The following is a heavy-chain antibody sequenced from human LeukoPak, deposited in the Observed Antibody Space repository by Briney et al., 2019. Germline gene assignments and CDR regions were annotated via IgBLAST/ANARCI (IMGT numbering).Heavy chain of an antibody. CDR2: ISGSGGST. Sequence: GGSLRLSCAASGFTFSSYAMSWVRQAPGKGREWVSAISGSGGSTYYADSVKGRFTISRDNSKNTLYLQMNSLRAEDTAVYYCAKKESNDFWSGYPPVWGKGTTVTVSS. CDR1: GFTFSSYA. J-gene: IGHJ6*04. V-gene: IGHV3-23*01. CDR3: AKKESNDFWSGYPPV. D-gene: IGHD3-3*01.